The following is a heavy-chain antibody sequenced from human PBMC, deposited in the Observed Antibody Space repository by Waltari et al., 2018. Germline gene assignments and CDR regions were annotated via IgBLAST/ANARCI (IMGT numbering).Heavy chain of an antibody. CDR1: GFTVTDYA. J-gene: IGHJ4*02. D-gene: IGHD5-18*01. CDR3: VKDGTTGYIYGKAFDL. CDR2: VSGSGNGT. Sequence: DVKLLESGGGSVQRGGSLRLSCAASGFTVTDYAMIWVRQAQGKGLEWVSAVSGSGNGTFYADSVKGRFSISRDNFNNALYLQMNSLRDDDTAVYYCVKDGTTGYIYGKAFDLWGQGTLVTVSS. V-gene: IGHV3-23*01.